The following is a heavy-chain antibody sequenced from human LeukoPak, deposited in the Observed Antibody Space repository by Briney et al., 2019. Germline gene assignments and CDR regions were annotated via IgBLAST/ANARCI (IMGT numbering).Heavy chain of an antibody. J-gene: IGHJ4*02. V-gene: IGHV3-23*01. CDR2: ISGSGGST. Sequence: GGSLRLSCAASGFTFSSYAMGWVRQAPGKGLEWVSAISGSGGSTYYADSVKGRFTISRDNSKNTLYLQMNSLRAEDTAVYYCATFRAVSLGFDYWGQGTLVTVSS. CDR3: ATFRAVSLGFDY. D-gene: IGHD1-26*01. CDR1: GFTFSSYA.